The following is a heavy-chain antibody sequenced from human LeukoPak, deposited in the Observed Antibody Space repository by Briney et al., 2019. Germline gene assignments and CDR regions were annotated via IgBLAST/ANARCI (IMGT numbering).Heavy chain of an antibody. J-gene: IGHJ6*02. Sequence: PGGSLRLSCAASGFTFSSYAMHWVRQAPGKGLEWVSPISSSSSYIYYADSVKGRFTISRDNAKNSLYLQMNSLRAEDTAVYYCARVPYCSSTSCYYPHYGMDVWGQGTTATVSS. CDR3: ARVPYCSSTSCYYPHYGMDV. CDR1: GFTFSSYA. D-gene: IGHD2-2*01. CDR2: ISSSSSYI. V-gene: IGHV3-21*01.